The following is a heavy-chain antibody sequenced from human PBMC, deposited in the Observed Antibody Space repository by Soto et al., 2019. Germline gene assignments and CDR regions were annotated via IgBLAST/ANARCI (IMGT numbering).Heavy chain of an antibody. V-gene: IGHV3-72*01. Sequence: EVQLVESGGGLVQPGGSLRLSCATSGFTFSDYYMDWVRQAPGKGLEWVGRSRSKANRYTTEYAASVKGRFTVSRDESKNALNLQMSSLTTDDTAVYYCVRGYNSFDSWGQGTLVTVCS. CDR2: SRSKANRYTT. D-gene: IGHD6-25*01. J-gene: IGHJ4*02. CDR3: VRGYNSFDS. CDR1: GFTFSDYY.